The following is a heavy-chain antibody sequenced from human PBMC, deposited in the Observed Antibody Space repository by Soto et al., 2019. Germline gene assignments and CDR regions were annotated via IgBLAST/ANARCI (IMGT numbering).Heavy chain of an antibody. Sequence: QVHLVQSGAEVKKPGASVKVSCQGSGYAFTTYGITWVRQAPGQGLEWMGWISAHNGNTNYAQKLQGRVIVTRDTSTSTAYMELRSLRYDGTAVYYCARGRYGDYWGQGALVTVSS. D-gene: IGHD1-1*01. CDR2: ISAHNGNT. CDR3: ARGRYGDY. V-gene: IGHV1-18*01. J-gene: IGHJ4*02. CDR1: GYAFTTYG.